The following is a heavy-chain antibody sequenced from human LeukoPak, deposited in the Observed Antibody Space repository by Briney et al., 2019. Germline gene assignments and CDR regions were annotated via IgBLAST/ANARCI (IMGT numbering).Heavy chain of an antibody. J-gene: IGHJ4*02. Sequence: SETLSLTCAVYGGSFSGYYWSWIRQPPGKGLEWIGEINHSGSTNYNPSLKSRVTISVDTSENQFSLKLSSVTAADTAVYYCARHGGRVASIDYWGQGTLVTVSS. V-gene: IGHV4-34*01. CDR2: INHSGST. CDR3: ARHGGRVASIDY. D-gene: IGHD3-16*01. CDR1: GGSFSGYY.